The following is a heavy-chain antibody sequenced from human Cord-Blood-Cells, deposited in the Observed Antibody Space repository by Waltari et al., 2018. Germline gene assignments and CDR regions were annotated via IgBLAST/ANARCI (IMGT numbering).Heavy chain of an antibody. CDR2: SNHSGRT. D-gene: IGHD2-21*02. V-gene: IGHV4-34*01. J-gene: IGHJ4*02. CDR1: GGFFSGYY. Sequence: QVQLQQWGAGLLKPPETLSLTCAVYGGFFSGYYWRWIRQPPGTGLEWIGESNHSGRTNYNPSLKSRVTISVDTSKNQFSLKLSSVTAADTAVYYCARQVEVTATFDYWGQGTLVTVSS. CDR3: ARQVEVTATFDY.